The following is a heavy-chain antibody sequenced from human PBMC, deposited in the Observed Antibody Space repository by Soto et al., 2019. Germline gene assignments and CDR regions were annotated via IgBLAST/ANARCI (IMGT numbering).Heavy chain of an antibody. V-gene: IGHV4-34*01. J-gene: IGHJ6*03. CDR3: AVAAGDSDCFPICCYCRYG. Sequence: SETLSLTCAAYGASFSGYYWSWIRHPPEKRLEWIGESNYNGSTNYNQTLQSRVTITTDTSKTPSSLELSSLSSDDTAVYYCAVAAGDSDCFPICCYCRYGWGKGTTGTVAS. CDR2: SNYNGST. D-gene: IGHD2-21*02. CDR1: GASFSGYY.